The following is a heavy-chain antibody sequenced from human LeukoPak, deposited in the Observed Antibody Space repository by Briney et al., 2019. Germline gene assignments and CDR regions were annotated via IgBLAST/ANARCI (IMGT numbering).Heavy chain of an antibody. CDR3: ARVTATTGIRYFDY. Sequence: SETLSLTCTVSGSSISNYYWSWIRQPPGKGLEWIGYIYHSGSANHNPSLKSRVTISVDTSKNQFSLKLSSVTAADTAVYYCARVTATTGIRYFDYWGQGTLVTVSS. V-gene: IGHV4-59*01. CDR1: GSSISNYY. J-gene: IGHJ4*02. D-gene: IGHD6-13*01. CDR2: IYHSGSA.